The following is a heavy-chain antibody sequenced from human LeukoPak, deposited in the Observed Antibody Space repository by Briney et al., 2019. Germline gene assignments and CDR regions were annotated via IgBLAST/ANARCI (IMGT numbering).Heavy chain of an antibody. V-gene: IGHV4-31*03. Sequence: SQTLSLTCTVSGGSITSGGYYWSWIRQPPGKGLEWIGYIYYSGSTYYNPSLQSRVTISVDTSQNQFSLKLSSVTAADTAVFYCATSFGKDYFDYWGQGTLVTVSS. J-gene: IGHJ4*02. CDR2: IYYSGST. CDR1: GGSITSGGYY. CDR3: ATSFGKDYFDY. D-gene: IGHD3-10*01.